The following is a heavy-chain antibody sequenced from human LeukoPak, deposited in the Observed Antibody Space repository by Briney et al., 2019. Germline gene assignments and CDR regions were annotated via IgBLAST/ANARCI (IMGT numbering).Heavy chain of an antibody. CDR2: INAGNGNT. J-gene: IGHJ4*02. CDR3: ARSEYYYDSSGYAHFDY. CDR1: GYTFTSYA. V-gene: IGHV1-3*01. D-gene: IGHD3-22*01. Sequence: RASVKVSCKASGYTFTSYAMHWVRQAPGQRLEWMGWINAGNGNTKYSQKFQGRVTITRDTSASTAYMELSSLRSEDTAVYYCARSEYYYDSSGYAHFDYWGQGTLVTVSS.